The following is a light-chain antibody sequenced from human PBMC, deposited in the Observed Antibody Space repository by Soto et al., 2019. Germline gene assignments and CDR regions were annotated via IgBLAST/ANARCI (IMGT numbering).Light chain of an antibody. CDR2: EVT. Sequence: QSALTQPPSASRSPGQSVAISCTGTSSDVGTYKYVSWYQQHPGKAPKLMIYEVTKRPSGVPDRFSGPKSGNTASLTVSGLQAEDEADYYCSSYAGSNNFVFGTGTKVTVL. J-gene: IGLJ1*01. V-gene: IGLV2-8*02. CDR3: SSYAGSNNFV. CDR1: SSDVGTYKY.